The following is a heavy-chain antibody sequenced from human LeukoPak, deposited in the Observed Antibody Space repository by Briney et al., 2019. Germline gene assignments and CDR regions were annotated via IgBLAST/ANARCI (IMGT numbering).Heavy chain of an antibody. D-gene: IGHD3-22*01. J-gene: IGHJ4*02. CDR1: GFTFSSYA. Sequence: GGSLRLSCTASGFTFSSYAMYWVRQAPGKGLEYVSSITNDGGSTDYANSVKGRFTISRDNSKNTLYLQMGSLRADDMAVYHCARAKSSNGYYFDYRGQGALVTVSS. CDR3: ARAKSSNGYYFDY. CDR2: ITNDGGST. V-gene: IGHV3-64*01.